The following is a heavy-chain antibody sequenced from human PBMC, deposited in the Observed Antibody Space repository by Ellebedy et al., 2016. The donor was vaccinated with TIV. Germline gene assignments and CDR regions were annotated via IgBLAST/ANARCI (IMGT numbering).Heavy chain of an antibody. J-gene: IGHJ4*02. CDR1: VYTHTELF. CDR3: ATQRQPDDEHFDY. V-gene: IGHV1-24*01. Sequence: AASVKVSCKVSVYTHTELFMHWVRQPPREGLEGMGGFALEDGGTIYEQKFQGRVTMTEETSTDTAYMELSSLRSEDTAVYYCATQRQPDDEHFDYWGQGTLVTVSS. D-gene: IGHD1-14*01. CDR2: FALEDGGT.